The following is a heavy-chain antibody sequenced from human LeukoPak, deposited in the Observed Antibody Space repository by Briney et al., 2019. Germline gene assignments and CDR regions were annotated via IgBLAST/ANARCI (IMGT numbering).Heavy chain of an antibody. CDR1: GFAVSSNY. CDR3: ARDPDYYDNSGYYGY. V-gene: IGHV3-53*01. CDR2: IYSGGTT. J-gene: IGHJ4*02. Sequence: GRSLRLSCAASGFAVSSNYMSWVRQAPGRGLEWVSVIYSGGTTYYADSVKGRFTISRDNSKNTVYLQMNSLRAEDTAVYYCARDPDYYDNSGYYGYWGQGTLVTVSS. D-gene: IGHD3-22*01.